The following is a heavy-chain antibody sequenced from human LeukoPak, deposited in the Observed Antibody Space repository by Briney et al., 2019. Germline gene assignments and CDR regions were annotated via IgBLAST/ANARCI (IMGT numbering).Heavy chain of an antibody. D-gene: IGHD6-19*01. J-gene: IGHJ4*02. V-gene: IGHV4-4*08. CDR1: GGFVRSHY. CDR2: IRSTGEK. Sequence: PSETLSLTCAVSGGFVRSHYWGWIRQPPGKGLQWIGNIRSTGEKNYNPSLKSRVSISLDTSKSHLSLNLTSVFAADTAIYYCVRRDTGWNYFDYWGQGILVSVSS. CDR3: VRRDTGWNYFDY.